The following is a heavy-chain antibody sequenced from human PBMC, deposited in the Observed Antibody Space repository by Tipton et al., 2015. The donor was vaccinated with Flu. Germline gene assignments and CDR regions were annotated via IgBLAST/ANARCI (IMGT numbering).Heavy chain of an antibody. J-gene: IGHJ4*02. V-gene: IGHV4-38-2*02. CDR2: IFHSGST. CDR1: GDSLNSDYY. CDR3: ARDPGGYDYGYVDY. Sequence: GLVKPSETLSLTCAVSGDSLNSDYYWGWIRQPPGKGLEWIGNIFHSGSTYYNPSLKSRVTISIDTSKNQFSLKLSSVTAADTAVYFCARDPGGYDYGYVDYWGQGTLVTVSS. D-gene: IGHD3-16*01.